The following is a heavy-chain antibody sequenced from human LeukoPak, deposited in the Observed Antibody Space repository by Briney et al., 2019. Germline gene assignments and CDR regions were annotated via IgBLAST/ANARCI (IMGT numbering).Heavy chain of an antibody. CDR2: INPNSGGT. CDR1: GYTFTGYY. J-gene: IGHJ6*02. D-gene: IGHD3-22*01. CDR3: ARDYYDSSGSQGGYYYGMDV. V-gene: IGHV1-2*04. Sequence: ASVKVSCKASGYTFTGYYMHWVRQAPGQGLEWMGWINPNSGGTNYAQKFQGWITMTRDTSISTAYMELSRLRSDDTAVYYCARDYYDSSGSQGGYYYGMDVWGQGTTVTVSS.